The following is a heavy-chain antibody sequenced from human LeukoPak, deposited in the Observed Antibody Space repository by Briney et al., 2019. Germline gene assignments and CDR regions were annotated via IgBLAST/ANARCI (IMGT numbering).Heavy chain of an antibody. CDR3: ARFNYIGWFDP. J-gene: IGHJ5*02. CDR1: GGSISSGGYY. V-gene: IGHV4-31*03. CDR2: IYYSGST. Sequence: SETLSLTCTVSGGSISSGGYYWSWIRQHPGKGLEWIGYIYYSGSTYYNPSRTSRVTISVDTSKNQFPLKLSSVTAADTAVYYCARFNYIGWFDPWGQGTLVTVSS. D-gene: IGHD1-7*01.